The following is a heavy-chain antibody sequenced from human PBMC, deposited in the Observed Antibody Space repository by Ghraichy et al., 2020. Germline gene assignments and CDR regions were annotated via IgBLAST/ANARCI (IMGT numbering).Heavy chain of an antibody. CDR3: ARDMNPSDFWSGYWAH. V-gene: IGHV3-7*03. CDR1: GFTFSNYW. CDR2: IKQYGSER. Sequence: GGSLRLSCAASGFTFSNYWMSWVRQAPGKGLEWVANIKQYGSERYYVDSVKGRFTVSRDNAKNSLYLQMDSLRAEDTAVYYCARDMNPSDFWSGYWAHWGQGILVTVSS. D-gene: IGHD3-3*01. J-gene: IGHJ4*02.